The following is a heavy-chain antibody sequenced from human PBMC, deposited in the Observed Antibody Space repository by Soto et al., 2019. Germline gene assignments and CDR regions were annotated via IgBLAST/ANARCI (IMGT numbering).Heavy chain of an antibody. CDR2: IYYSGST. J-gene: IGHJ4*02. V-gene: IGHV4-30-4*08. Sequence: SETLSLTSTVSGGSSSGGGYYWSWIRQPPGKGLEWIGYIYYSGSTYYNPSLKSRVTISVDTSKNQFSLKLSSVTAADTAVYYCARVGGFGATTIDYWGQGTLVTVSS. CDR1: GGSSSGGGYY. CDR3: ARVGGFGATTIDY. D-gene: IGHD3-10*01.